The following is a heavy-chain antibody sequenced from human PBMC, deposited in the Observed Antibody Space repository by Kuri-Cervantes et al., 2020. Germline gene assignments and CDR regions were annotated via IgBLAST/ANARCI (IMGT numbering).Heavy chain of an antibody. J-gene: IGHJ4*02. CDR2: IYYSGST. V-gene: IGHV4-59*01. D-gene: IGHD6-13*01. CDR1: GGSISSYY. Sequence: ESLKISCTVSGGSISSYYWSWIRQPPGKGLEWIGYIYYSGSTNYNPSLKSRVTISVDTSKNQFSLKLSSVTAADTAVYYCARADSITAAGAFDSWGQGTLVTVSS. CDR3: ARADSITAAGAFDS.